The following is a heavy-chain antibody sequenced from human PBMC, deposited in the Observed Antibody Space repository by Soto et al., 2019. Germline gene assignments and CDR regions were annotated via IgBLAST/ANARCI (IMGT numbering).Heavy chain of an antibody. V-gene: IGHV4-39*01. D-gene: IGHD2-21*02. CDR2: IYYSGST. Sequence: PSETLSLTCTVSGGSISSSSYYWGWIRQPPGKGLEWIGSIYYSGSTYYNPSLKSRVTISVDTSKNQFSLKLSSVTAADTAVYYCARPGVTPYYYYYGMDVWGQGTTVTVSS. CDR3: ARPGVTPYYYYYGMDV. J-gene: IGHJ6*02. CDR1: GGSISSSSYY.